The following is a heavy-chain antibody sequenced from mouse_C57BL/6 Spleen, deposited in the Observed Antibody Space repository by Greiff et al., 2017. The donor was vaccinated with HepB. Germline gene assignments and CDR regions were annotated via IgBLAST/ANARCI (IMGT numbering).Heavy chain of an antibody. J-gene: IGHJ4*01. CDR2: MAPEDVET. V-gene: IGHV14-2*01. CDR3: ARGESNYEVYYAMDY. CDR1: ALNIKDSY. D-gene: IGHD2-5*01. Sequence: EVQLQQSGAELLKPGASFSFSSQAPALNIKDSYMHGVKKRTDQALGWIGRMAPEDVETKYARKFQGKATITAATPSNPAYLQLSSLTSEDTAVYYCARGESNYEVYYAMDYWGQGTSVTGSS.